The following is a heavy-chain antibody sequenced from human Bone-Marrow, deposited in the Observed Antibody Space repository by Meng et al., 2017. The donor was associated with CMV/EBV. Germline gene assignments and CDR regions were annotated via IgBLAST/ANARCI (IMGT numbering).Heavy chain of an antibody. CDR1: GYTFTGYY. CDR2: INPNSGGT. J-gene: IGHJ5*02. Sequence: ASVKVSCKASGYTFTGYYMHWVRQAPGQGLEWMGWINPNSGGTNYAQKFQGRVTMTRDTSISTAYMELSRLRSDDTAVYYCARCGLEVVPAYNWFDPWGQGTLVPVSS. V-gene: IGHV1-2*02. D-gene: IGHD2-2*01. CDR3: ARCGLEVVPAYNWFDP.